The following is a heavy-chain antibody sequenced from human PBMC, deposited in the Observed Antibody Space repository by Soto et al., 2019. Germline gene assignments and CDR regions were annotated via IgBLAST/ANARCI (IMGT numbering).Heavy chain of an antibody. CDR2: ISGSGGST. Sequence: GGSLRLSCAASGFTFSSYAMSWVRQAPGKGLEWVSAISGSGGSTYYADSVKGRFTISRDNSKNTLYLQMNSLRAEDTAVYYCAKDGAVATVTARIYYFDYWGQGTLVTDSS. J-gene: IGHJ4*02. CDR1: GFTFSSYA. V-gene: IGHV3-23*01. D-gene: IGHD4-17*01. CDR3: AKDGAVATVTARIYYFDY.